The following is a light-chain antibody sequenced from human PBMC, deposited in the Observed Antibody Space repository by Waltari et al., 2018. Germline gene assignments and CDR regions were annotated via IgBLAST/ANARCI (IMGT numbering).Light chain of an antibody. Sequence: DIVLTQSPATLSLPPGERATLSCRASQSVRTYLAWYQQKPGQAPRRLIYGASNRATGIPARFSGSGSGTDFTLTISSLEPEDSAIYYCQQRSNWPLTFGGGTKVEIK. V-gene: IGKV3-11*01. J-gene: IGKJ4*01. CDR1: QSVRTY. CDR3: QQRSNWPLT. CDR2: GAS.